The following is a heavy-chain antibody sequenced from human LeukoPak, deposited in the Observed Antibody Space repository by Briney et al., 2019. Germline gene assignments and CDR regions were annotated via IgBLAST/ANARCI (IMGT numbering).Heavy chain of an antibody. CDR2: IYTSGSA. CDR1: GGSINSGSYY. CDR3: ARRGLGYCSGGSCRNYNWFDP. Sequence: PSQTLSLTCTVSGGSINSGSYYWSWIRQPAGKGLEWIGRIYTSGSANYNSSLRSRVTISIDTSKNQFSLKLSSVTAADTAVYYCARRGLGYCSGGSCRNYNWFDPWGQGTLVTVSS. V-gene: IGHV4-61*02. D-gene: IGHD2-15*01. J-gene: IGHJ5*02.